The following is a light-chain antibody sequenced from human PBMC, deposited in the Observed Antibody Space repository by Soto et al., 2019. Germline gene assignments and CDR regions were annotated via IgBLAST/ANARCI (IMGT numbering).Light chain of an antibody. CDR1: QSISSW. CDR2: DAS. V-gene: IGKV1-5*01. Sequence: DIQMTKTHSTLFASVGDRVTITCRASQSISSWLAWYQQKPGKAPKLLIYDASGLKSGVPSRFSGSGSGTEFTLTISSLQPDDFATYFCQHYNTSWWTFGQGAKVDIK. J-gene: IGKJ1*01. CDR3: QHYNTSWWT.